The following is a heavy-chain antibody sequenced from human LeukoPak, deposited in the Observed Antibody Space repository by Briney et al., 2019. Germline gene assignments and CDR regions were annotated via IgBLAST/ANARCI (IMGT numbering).Heavy chain of an antibody. D-gene: IGHD1-26*01. V-gene: IGHV1-46*01. J-gene: IGHJ5*02. CDR1: GYTFTSYY. CDR2: INPTGGST. Sequence: ASVKVSCKASGYTFTSYYMHWVRQAPGQGLEWMGLINPTGGSTGYAQKFQGRVTMTRDMSTSTDYMELSSLRSEDTAIYYCARNNSVGDNAWWFDPWGQGTLVTVSS. CDR3: ARNNSVGDNAWWFDP.